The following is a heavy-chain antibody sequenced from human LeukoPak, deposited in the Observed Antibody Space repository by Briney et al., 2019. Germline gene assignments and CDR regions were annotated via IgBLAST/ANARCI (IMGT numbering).Heavy chain of an antibody. CDR2: ISSSGSTI. CDR3: ARAGGDIVVVPAAKAGYYYYMDV. CDR1: GFTFSSYE. D-gene: IGHD2-2*01. Sequence: GGSLRLSCAASGFTFSSYEMNWVRQAPGEGLEWVSYISSSGSTIYYADSVKGRFTIPRDNAKNSLYLQMNSLRAEDTAVYYCARAGGDIVVVPAAKAGYYYYMDVWGKGTTVTISS. J-gene: IGHJ6*03. V-gene: IGHV3-48*03.